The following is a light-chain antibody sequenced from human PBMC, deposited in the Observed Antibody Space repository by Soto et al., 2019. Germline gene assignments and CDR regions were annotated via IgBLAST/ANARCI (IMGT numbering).Light chain of an antibody. CDR1: QTISSW. CDR3: QHYNSYSEA. J-gene: IGKJ1*01. V-gene: IGKV1-5*03. CDR2: NAS. Sequence: DIQMTQSPSTLSGSVGDRVTITCRASQTISSWLAWYQQKPGKAPKLLIYNASTFKSGVPSRFSGSGSGTEITLTISRQQPDDFAAYCCQHYNSYSEAFGQGTKVDLK.